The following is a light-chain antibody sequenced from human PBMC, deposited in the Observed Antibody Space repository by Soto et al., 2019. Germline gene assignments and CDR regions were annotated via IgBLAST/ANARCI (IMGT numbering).Light chain of an antibody. CDR3: GSYPTTAPPIF. Sequence: QSALTQPASVSGSPGQSITISCTGTSSDVGGYNYVSWYQQHPGKAPKLMIYEVSNRPPGVSNRFSGSKFGNTASLTFSGLKAEHGVYYSGGSYPTTAPPIFSGTGPKV. J-gene: IGLJ1*01. V-gene: IGLV2-14*01. CDR2: EVS. CDR1: SSDVGGYNY.